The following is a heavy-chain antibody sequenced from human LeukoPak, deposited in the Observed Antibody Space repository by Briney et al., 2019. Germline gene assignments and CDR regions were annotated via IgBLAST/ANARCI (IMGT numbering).Heavy chain of an antibody. CDR1: GGTFSSYA. D-gene: IGHD3-22*01. CDR3: ARGPRLYYYDSSGYYSKKMNYYYYGMDV. CDR2: IIPIFGTA. Sequence: ASVKVSCKASGGTFSSYAISWVRQAPGQGLEWMGGIIPIFGTANYAQKFQGRVTITADESTSTAYMELSSLRSEDTAVYYCARGPRLYYYDSSGYYSKKMNYYYYGMDVWGQGTTVTVSS. V-gene: IGHV1-69*13. J-gene: IGHJ6*02.